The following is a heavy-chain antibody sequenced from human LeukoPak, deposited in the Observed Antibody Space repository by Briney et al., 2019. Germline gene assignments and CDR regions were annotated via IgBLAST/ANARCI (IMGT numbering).Heavy chain of an antibody. CDR3: TRDENDDITSEDMQE. CDR1: GLTFCNYA. CDR2: IRSKTYGETT. J-gene: IGHJ1*01. D-gene: IGHD1-14*01. Sequence: GGSLRLSCTGSGLTFCNYAISWARQAPGKGLEWVGFIRSKTYGETTEYGTSVKGRFTISRDDSKSIAYLEMNGLRIEDTAIYYWTRDENDDITSEDMQEWGQGTLVIVSA. V-gene: IGHV3-49*04.